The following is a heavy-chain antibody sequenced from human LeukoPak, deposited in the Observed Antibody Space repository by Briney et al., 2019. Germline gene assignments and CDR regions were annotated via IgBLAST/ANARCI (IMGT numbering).Heavy chain of an antibody. CDR3: ARVSWRHLYYYHYYGMDV. V-gene: IGHV1-3*01. CDR2: INAGNGNT. J-gene: IGHJ6*02. CDR1: GYTFTSYA. Sequence: ASVKVSCKASGYTFTSYAMHWVRQAPGQRLEWMGWINAGNGNTKYSQKFQGRVTITRDTSASTAYMELSSLRSEDTAVYYCARVSWRHLYYYHYYGMDVWGQGTTVTVSS.